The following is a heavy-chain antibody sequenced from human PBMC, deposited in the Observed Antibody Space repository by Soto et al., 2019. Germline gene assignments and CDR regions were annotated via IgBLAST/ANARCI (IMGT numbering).Heavy chain of an antibody. V-gene: IGHV1-18*01. CDR1: GYTFTSYG. CDR2: ISAYNGNT. CDR3: ARDLRCSGGSCYLSWFDP. J-gene: IGHJ5*02. D-gene: IGHD2-15*01. Sequence: ASVKVSCKASGYTFTSYGISWVRQAPGQGLEWMGWISAYNGNTNYAQKLQGRVTMTTDTSTSTAYMELRSLRSDDTAVYYCARDLRCSGGSCYLSWFDPWGQGTLVTSPQ.